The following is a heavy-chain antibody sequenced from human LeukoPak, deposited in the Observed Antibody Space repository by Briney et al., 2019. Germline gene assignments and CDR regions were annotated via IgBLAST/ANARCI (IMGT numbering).Heavy chain of an antibody. D-gene: IGHD6-6*01. CDR1: GYTFTSYY. CDR3: ARDFSSSSGTNYYYYYMDV. V-gene: IGHV1-46*01. J-gene: IGHJ6*03. CDR2: INPSGGSA. Sequence: GASVKVSCKASGYTFTSYYMHWVRQAPGQGLEWMGIINPSGGSASYAQKFQGRVTMTRDMSTSTVYMELSSLRSEDTAVYYCARDFSSSSGTNYYYYYMDVWGKGTTVTVSS.